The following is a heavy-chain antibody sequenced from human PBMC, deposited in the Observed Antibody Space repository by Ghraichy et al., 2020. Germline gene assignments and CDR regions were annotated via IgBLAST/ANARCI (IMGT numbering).Heavy chain of an antibody. Sequence: SETLSLTCAVYGGSFSGYYWSWIRQPPGKGLEWIGEINHSGSTNYNPSLKSRVTISVDTSKNQFSLKLSSVTAADTAVYYCARGYSSGWYERGYYFDYWGQGTLVTVSS. CDR3: ARGYSSGWYERGYYFDY. D-gene: IGHD6-19*01. J-gene: IGHJ4*02. V-gene: IGHV4-34*01. CDR1: GGSFSGYY. CDR2: INHSGST.